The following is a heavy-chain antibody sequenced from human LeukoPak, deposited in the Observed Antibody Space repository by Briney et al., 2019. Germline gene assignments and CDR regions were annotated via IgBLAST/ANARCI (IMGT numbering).Heavy chain of an antibody. CDR1: GFAFSNYT. D-gene: IGHD1-26*01. J-gene: IGHJ4*02. Sequence: PGGSLRLSCAASGFAFSNYTLHWVRQAPGKGLEWVAVISYDGSNKYYADSVKGRFTISRDNSKNTLYLQMNSLRAEDTAVYYCARDLSGATIGYWGQGTLVTVSS. V-gene: IGHV3-30*04. CDR3: ARDLSGATIGY. CDR2: ISYDGSNK.